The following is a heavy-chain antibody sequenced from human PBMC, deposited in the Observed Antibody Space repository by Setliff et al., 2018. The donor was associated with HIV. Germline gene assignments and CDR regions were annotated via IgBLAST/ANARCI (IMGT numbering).Heavy chain of an antibody. CDR2: ISASGGST. D-gene: IGHD3-3*01. V-gene: IGHV3-23*01. J-gene: IGHJ4*02. Sequence: ETLSLSCATSGFTFSSYAMNWVRQAPGKGLQWVSVISASGGSTDYADSVKGRFTISRDNSKNTLYLQMNSLRAEDTAVYYCAKAGFSTIFGVANPGGFDYWGQGTLVTVSS. CDR1: GFTFSSYA. CDR3: AKAGFSTIFGVANPGGFDY.